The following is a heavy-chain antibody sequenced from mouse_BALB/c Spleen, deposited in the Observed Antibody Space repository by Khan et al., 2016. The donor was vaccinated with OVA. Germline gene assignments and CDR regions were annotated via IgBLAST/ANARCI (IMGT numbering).Heavy chain of an antibody. CDR1: GYSITSDYA. CDR2: ISYSGNT. CDR3: SRIYGGYFGY. D-gene: IGHD1-1*01. J-gene: IGHJ2*01. Sequence: VQLQQSGPGLVKPSQSLSLTCTVTGYSITSDYAWNWIRQFPGNKLEWMGHISYSGNTKYNPSLKSRISITRDTSKNQFFLQLNSVTTEDTATFYCSRIYGGYFGYWGQGTTLTVSS. V-gene: IGHV3-2*02.